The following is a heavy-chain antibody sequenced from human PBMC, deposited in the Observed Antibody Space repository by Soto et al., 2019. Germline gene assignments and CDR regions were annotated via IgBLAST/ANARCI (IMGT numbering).Heavy chain of an antibody. J-gene: IGHJ6*02. D-gene: IGHD6-13*01. V-gene: IGHV4-34*01. CDR2: INHSGST. Sequence: PSETLSLTCAVYGGSFSGYYWSWIRQPPGKGLAWIGEINHSGSTNYNPSLNSRVTISVDTSKNQFSLKLSSVTAADTAVYYCARGPISSSWPYYYYYGMDVWGQGTTVTVSS. CDR3: ARGPISSSWPYYYYYGMDV. CDR1: GGSFSGYY.